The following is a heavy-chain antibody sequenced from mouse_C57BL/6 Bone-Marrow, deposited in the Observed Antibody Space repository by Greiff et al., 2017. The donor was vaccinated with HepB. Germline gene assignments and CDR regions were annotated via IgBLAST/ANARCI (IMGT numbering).Heavy chain of an antibody. CDR1: GFTFSSYA. CDR3: ARFQDWYFDV. D-gene: IGHD3-2*02. CDR2: ISAGGSYT. Sequence: EVMLVASGGGLVKPGGSLKLSCAASGFTFSSYAMSWVRQTPEKRLEWVATISAGGSYTYYPDNVKGRFPISRDNAKNHLYLQMSHLKSEDTAMYYCARFQDWYFDVWGTGTTVTVSS. J-gene: IGHJ1*03. V-gene: IGHV5-4*03.